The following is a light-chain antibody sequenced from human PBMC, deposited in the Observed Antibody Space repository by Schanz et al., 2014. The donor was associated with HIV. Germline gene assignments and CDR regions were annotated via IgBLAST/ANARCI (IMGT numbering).Light chain of an antibody. J-gene: IGKJ2*01. CDR2: TAS. CDR3: QQYSTYPYT. V-gene: IGKV1-5*01. Sequence: DIRMTQSPSTLSASVGDRVTITCRASQSISGRVAWNQPKQGQAPKILIYTASNFQGGVSSRFSGGGSGTEFTLTISNLEPDDFAIYYCQQYSTYPYTFGQGTKLDIQ. CDR1: QSISGR.